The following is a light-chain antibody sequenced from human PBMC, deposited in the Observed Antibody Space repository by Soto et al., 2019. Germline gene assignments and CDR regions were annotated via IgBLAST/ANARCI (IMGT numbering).Light chain of an antibody. CDR2: DAS. J-gene: IGKJ4*01. Sequence: DIQMTQSPSSLSASVRDRVSITCQASQGIRNSLNWYQQKPGKAPKLLIYDASTLETGVPSRFSGGGSGTHFTLIISSLQLDDAATYYCQQYENLPLTFGGGTKVEIK. CDR3: QQYENLPLT. CDR1: QGIRNS. V-gene: IGKV1-33*01.